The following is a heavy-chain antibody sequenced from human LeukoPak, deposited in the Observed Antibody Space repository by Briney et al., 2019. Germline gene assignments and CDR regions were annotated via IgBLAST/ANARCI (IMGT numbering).Heavy chain of an antibody. CDR3: ARGPLVGATHFDY. CDR2: INPNSGGT. Sequence: ASVKVSCKASGYTFTGYYMHWVRQAPGQGLEWMGWINPNSGGTNYAQKFQGKVTITRDTSISTAYMELSRLRYDDTAVYYCARGPLVGATHFDYWGQGTLVTVSS. J-gene: IGHJ4*02. V-gene: IGHV1-2*02. CDR1: GYTFTGYY. D-gene: IGHD1-26*01.